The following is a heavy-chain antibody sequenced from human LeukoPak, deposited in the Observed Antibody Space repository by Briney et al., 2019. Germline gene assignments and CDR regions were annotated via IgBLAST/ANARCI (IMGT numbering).Heavy chain of an antibody. CDR2: IYYSGST. D-gene: IGHD2-15*01. Sequence: PSETLSLTCTVSGGSIRSYYWSWIRQPPGKGLEWIGFIYYSGSTNYSPSLKSRVTMSLDTSNNQFSLRLSSGTAADTAVYYCARVGDCSGGSCYPFDYWGQGTLVSVSS. CDR3: ARVGDCSGGSCYPFDY. V-gene: IGHV4-59*08. CDR1: GGSIRSYY. J-gene: IGHJ4*02.